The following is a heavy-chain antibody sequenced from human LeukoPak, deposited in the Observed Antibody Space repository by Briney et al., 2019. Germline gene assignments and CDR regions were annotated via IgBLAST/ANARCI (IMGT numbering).Heavy chain of an antibody. CDR2: IYTSGST. Sequence: SETLSLTCTVSGGSISSYYWSWIRQPAGKGLEWIGRIYTSGSTNYNPSLKSRVTMSVDTSKNQFSLKLSSVTAADTAVYYCARGGSSWPRNDAFDIWGQGTMVTVSP. V-gene: IGHV4-4*07. D-gene: IGHD6-13*01. CDR1: GGSISSYY. J-gene: IGHJ3*02. CDR3: ARGGSSWPRNDAFDI.